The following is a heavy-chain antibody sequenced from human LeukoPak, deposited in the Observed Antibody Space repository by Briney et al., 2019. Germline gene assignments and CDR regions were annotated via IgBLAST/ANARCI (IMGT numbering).Heavy chain of an antibody. CDR3: ARGKWEPLDY. J-gene: IGHJ4*02. Sequence: GGSLRLSCAASGFTFSSYAMHWVRQAPGKGLEWVAVISYDGSNKYYADSVKGRFTISRDNSKNTLYLQMNSLRAEDTAVYYCARGKWEPLDYWGQGILVTVSS. CDR1: GFTFSSYA. CDR2: ISYDGSNK. D-gene: IGHD1-26*01. V-gene: IGHV3-30*04.